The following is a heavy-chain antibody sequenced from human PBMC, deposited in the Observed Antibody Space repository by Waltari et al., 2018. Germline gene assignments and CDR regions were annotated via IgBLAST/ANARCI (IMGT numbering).Heavy chain of an antibody. J-gene: IGHJ3*01. CDR3: ATYVGASVGTAAFDV. CDR2: ISYSGAT. Sequence: GWIRQPPGKGLEWTGTISYSGATYNSPSLKSRVTISVDTSKNQFSLKLSSVTAADTAVYYCATYVGASVGTAAFDVWGQGTMVTVSS. D-gene: IGHD6-13*01. V-gene: IGHV4-39*01.